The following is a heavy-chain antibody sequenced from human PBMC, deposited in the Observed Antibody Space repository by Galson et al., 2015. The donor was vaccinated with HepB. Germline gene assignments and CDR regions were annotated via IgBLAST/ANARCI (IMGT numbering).Heavy chain of an antibody. CDR1: GFTFSIYG. D-gene: IGHD4-11*01. V-gene: IGHV3-30*18. CDR3: AKVRDNYSIHYYGMDV. CDR2: ISYDSTDK. Sequence: SLRLSCAASGFTFSIYGLHWVRQAPGKGLEWVAVISYDSTDKYYADSVRGRFTISRDGSKNLLYLQMNSLRVEDTAVYYCAKVRDNYSIHYYGMDVWGQGTTVIVSS. J-gene: IGHJ6*02.